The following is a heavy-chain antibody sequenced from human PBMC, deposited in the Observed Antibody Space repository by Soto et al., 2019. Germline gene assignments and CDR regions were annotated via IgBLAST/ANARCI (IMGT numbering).Heavy chain of an antibody. CDR1: GFTFSSYG. V-gene: IGHV3-30*18. Sequence: GGSLRLSCAASGFTFSSYGMHWVRQAPGKGLEWVAVISYDGSNKYYADSVKGRFTISRDNSKNTLYLQMNSLRAEDTAVYYCAKAPGEVDDYGDYGGFYFDYWGQGTLVTVSS. CDR3: AKAPGEVDDYGDYGGFYFDY. D-gene: IGHD4-17*01. J-gene: IGHJ4*02. CDR2: ISYDGSNK.